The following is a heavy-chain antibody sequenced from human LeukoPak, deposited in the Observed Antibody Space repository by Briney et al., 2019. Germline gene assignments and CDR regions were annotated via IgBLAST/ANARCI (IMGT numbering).Heavy chain of an antibody. D-gene: IGHD2-2*01. CDR2: INHSGST. CDR3: ARCLLFSSTSCYDY. CDR1: GGSISSSSYY. V-gene: IGHV4-39*07. Sequence: SETLSLTCTVSGGSISSSSYYWGWIRQPPGKGLEWIEEINHSGSTNYNPSLKSRVTISVDTSKNQFSLKLSSVTAADTAVYYCARCLLFSSTSCYDYWGQGTLVTVSS. J-gene: IGHJ4*02.